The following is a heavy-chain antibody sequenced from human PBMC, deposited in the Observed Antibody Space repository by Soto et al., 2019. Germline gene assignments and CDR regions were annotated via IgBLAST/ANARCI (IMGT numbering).Heavy chain of an antibody. CDR2: IYYSGST. J-gene: IGHJ4*02. CDR3: ARHIEEQQLVDY. V-gene: IGHV4-39*01. D-gene: IGHD6-13*01. Sequence: QLQLQESGPGLVKPSETLSLTCTVSGGSISSSSYYWGWIRQPPGKGLEWIGSIYYSGSTYYNPSLKSRVTISVDTYKNQFSLKLSSVTAADTAVYYCARHIEEQQLVDYWGQGTLVTVSS. CDR1: GGSISSSSYY.